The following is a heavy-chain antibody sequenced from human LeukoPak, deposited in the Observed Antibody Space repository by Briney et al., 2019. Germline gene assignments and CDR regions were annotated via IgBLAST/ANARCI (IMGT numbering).Heavy chain of an antibody. Sequence: PSETLSLTCAVYGGSFSGYYWSWIRQPPGKGPEWIGEINHSGSTNYNPSLKSRVTISVDTSKNQFSLKLSSVTAADTAVYYCARGIVDSYYFDYWGQGTLVTVSS. V-gene: IGHV4-34*01. CDR3: ARGIVDSYYFDY. CDR1: GGSFSGYY. J-gene: IGHJ4*02. CDR2: INHSGST. D-gene: IGHD5-12*01.